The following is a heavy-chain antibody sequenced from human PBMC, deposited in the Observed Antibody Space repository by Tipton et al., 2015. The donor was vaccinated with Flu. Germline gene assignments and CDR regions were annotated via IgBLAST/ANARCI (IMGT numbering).Heavy chain of an antibody. CDR1: GGSISSYY. Sequence: TLSLTCTVSGGSISSYYWSWIRQPPGKGLEWIGYIYYSGSTNYNPSLKSRVTISVDTSNNQFSLKLSSVTAADTAVYYCARAPDSIVGATVFDYWGQGTLGTVS. V-gene: IGHV4-59*01. CDR3: ARAPDSIVGATVFDY. J-gene: IGHJ4*02. D-gene: IGHD1-26*01. CDR2: IYYSGST.